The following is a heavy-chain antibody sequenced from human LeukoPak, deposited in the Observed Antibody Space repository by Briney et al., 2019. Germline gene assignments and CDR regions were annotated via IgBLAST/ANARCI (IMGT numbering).Heavy chain of an antibody. CDR3: ARVQPYYYDSSGYYETSTYYFDY. J-gene: IGHJ4*02. D-gene: IGHD3-22*01. V-gene: IGHV4-59*01. CDR2: IYYSGST. Sequence: SETLSLTCTVSGGSISSYYWSWIRQPPGKGLEWIGYIYYSGSTNYYPSLTSRVTISVDTSKNQFSLKLSSVTAADTAVYYCARVQPYYYDSSGYYETSTYYFDYWGQGTLVTVSS. CDR1: GGSISSYY.